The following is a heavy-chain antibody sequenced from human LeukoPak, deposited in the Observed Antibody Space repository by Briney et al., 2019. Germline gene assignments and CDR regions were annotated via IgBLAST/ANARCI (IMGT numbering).Heavy chain of an antibody. J-gene: IGHJ3*02. CDR3: ARVGGITMIVVLITDAFDI. D-gene: IGHD3-22*01. CDR1: GGSFSGYY. V-gene: IGHV4-34*01. CDR2: IYYSGST. Sequence: SETLSLTCAVYGGSFSGYYWSWIRQPPGKGLEWIGSIYYSGSTYYNPSLKSRVTISVDTSKNQFSLKLRSVTAADTAVYYCARVGGITMIVVLITDAFDIWGQGTMVTVSS.